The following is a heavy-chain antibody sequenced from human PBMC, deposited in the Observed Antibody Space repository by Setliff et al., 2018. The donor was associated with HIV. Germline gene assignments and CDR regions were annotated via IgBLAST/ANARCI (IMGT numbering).Heavy chain of an antibody. V-gene: IGHV1-3*01. CDR2: INAGNGHT. D-gene: IGHD2-2*02. J-gene: IGHJ4*02. CDR3: ARGAIPAAIWSVDY. CDR1: GYTFTGYY. Sequence: ASVKVSCKASGYTFTGYYMHWVRQAPGQRLEWMGWINAGNGHTKYSQKFQGRVTMTRDKSTYIVYMELSSLRFEDTAVYYCARGAIPAAIWSVDYWGQGTLVTVS.